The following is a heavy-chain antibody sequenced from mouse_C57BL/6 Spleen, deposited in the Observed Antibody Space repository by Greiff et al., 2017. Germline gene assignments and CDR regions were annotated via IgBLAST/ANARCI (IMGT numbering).Heavy chain of an antibody. CDR1: GFSLSTSGMG. CDR2: IYWDDDK. CDR3: ARKNSYFDV. Sequence: QVTLKESGPGILQSSQTLSLTCSFSGFSLSTSGMGVSWIRQPSGKGLEWLAHIYWDDDKRYNPSLKSRLTISKDTSRNQVFLKITSVDTADTATYYCARKNSYFDVWGTGTTVTVSS. V-gene: IGHV8-12*01. J-gene: IGHJ1*03.